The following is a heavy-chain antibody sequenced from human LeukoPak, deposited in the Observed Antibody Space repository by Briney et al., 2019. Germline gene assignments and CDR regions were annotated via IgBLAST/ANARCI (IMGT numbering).Heavy chain of an antibody. V-gene: IGHV3-30*18. D-gene: IGHD1-26*01. CDR3: AKANAGADNYYYYGMDV. Sequence: GGSLRLSCAASGFTFSSYGMHWVRQAPGKGLEWVAVISYDGSNKYYADSVKGRFTISRENSKNTLYLQMNSLRAEDTAVYYCAKANAGADNYYYYGMDVWGQGTTVTVSS. J-gene: IGHJ6*02. CDR1: GFTFSSYG. CDR2: ISYDGSNK.